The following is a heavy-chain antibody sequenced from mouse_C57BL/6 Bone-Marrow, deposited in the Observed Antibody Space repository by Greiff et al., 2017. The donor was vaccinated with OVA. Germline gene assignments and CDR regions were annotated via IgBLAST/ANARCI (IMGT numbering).Heavy chain of an antibody. J-gene: IGHJ1*03. CDR3: ARTNSYWYFDV. V-gene: IGHV1-55*01. CDR1: GYTFTSYW. CDR2: IYPGSGST. Sequence: QVQLKESGAELVKPGASVKMSCKASGYTFTSYWITWVKQRPGQGLEWIGDIYPGSGSTNYNEKFKSKATLTVDTSSSTAYMQLSSLTSEDSAVYYCARTNSYWYFDVWGTGTTVTVSS.